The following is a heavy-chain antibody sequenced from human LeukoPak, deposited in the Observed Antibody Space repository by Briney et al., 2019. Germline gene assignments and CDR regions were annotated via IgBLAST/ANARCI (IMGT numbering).Heavy chain of an antibody. D-gene: IGHD2/OR15-2a*01. CDR2: IDIDGGT. CDR1: GFTFSHHY. CDR3: ARDLEYTFDY. Sequence: GSLRRSCAASGFTFSHHYMHWVRQAPGKGLVWVARIDIDGGTGYADSVKGRFTISRGNAKDTVYLQMNSLRAEDTAVYYCARDLEYTFDYWGQGTSVTVSS. J-gene: IGHJ4*02. V-gene: IGHV3-74*01.